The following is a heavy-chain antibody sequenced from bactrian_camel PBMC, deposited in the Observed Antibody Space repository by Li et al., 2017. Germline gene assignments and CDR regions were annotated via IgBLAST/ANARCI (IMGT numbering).Heavy chain of an antibody. CDR2: IETDGST. CDR1: RSTTSGNC. V-gene: IGHV3S9*01. Sequence: QVQLVESGGGLVQAGGSLRLECAASRSTTSGNCWAWFRQGPGMGTEGVASIETDGSTRYADSVKGRFTISQDSAKTVVYLQMNSLKSEDTAMYYCKKDPRNPTECTTYWGQGTQVTVS. J-gene: IGHJ4*01. CDR3: KKDPRNPTECTTY.